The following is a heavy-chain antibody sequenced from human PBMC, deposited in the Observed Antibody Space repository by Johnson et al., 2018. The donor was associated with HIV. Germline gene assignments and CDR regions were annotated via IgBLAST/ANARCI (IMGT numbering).Heavy chain of an antibody. CDR1: GFTFDDYA. V-gene: IGHV3-9*01. J-gene: IGHJ3*02. Sequence: VQLVESGGGVVQPGRSLRLSCAASGFTFDDYAMHWVRQAPGKGLEWVSGISWNSGSIGYADSVKGRFTISRDNAKNSLYLQMNSLRAEDTALYYCAKDKEYSSSSGLSAFDIWGQGTMVTVSS. D-gene: IGHD6-6*01. CDR2: ISWNSGSI. CDR3: AKDKEYSSSSGLSAFDI.